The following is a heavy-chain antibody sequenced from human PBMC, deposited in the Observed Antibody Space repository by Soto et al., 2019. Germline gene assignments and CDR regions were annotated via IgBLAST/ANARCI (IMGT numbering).Heavy chain of an antibody. D-gene: IGHD2-8*01. V-gene: IGHV4-39*02. CDR1: GASLSSRDYY. CDR3: YRANGWSNWFDP. Sequence: SETLSLTCTVSGASLSSRDYYWAWVRQTPGKGLEWIGSIFTTGSTYYNPSLKSGVSISLDISENHFSLRLTSVTAADTGIYYLYRANGWSNWFDPWGQGNLVTVSA. CDR2: IFTTGST. J-gene: IGHJ5*02.